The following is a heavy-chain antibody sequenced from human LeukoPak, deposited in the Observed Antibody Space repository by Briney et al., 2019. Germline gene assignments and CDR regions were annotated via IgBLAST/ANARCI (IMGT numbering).Heavy chain of an antibody. CDR2: IYYSGST. J-gene: IGHJ5*02. Sequence: PSETLSLTCTVSGGSISSGDYYWSWIRQPPGKGLEWIGYIYYSGSTYYNPSLKSRVTISVDTSKNQFSLKLSSVTAADTAVYYCAGDLHTPGDYGDYGSPPNWFDPWGQGTLVTVSS. CDR3: AGDLHTPGDYGDYGSPPNWFDP. V-gene: IGHV4-30-4*08. D-gene: IGHD4-17*01. CDR1: GGSISSGDYY.